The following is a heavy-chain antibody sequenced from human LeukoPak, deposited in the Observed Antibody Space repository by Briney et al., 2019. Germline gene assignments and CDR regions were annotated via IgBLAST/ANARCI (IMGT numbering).Heavy chain of an antibody. Sequence: GGSLRLSCAASGFTFISYWLTWVRQAPGKGLEWVANIKQDGSEKYYVGSVKGRFTISRDNAKNSLYLQMNSLRAEDTAVYYCARELSGVRFDYWGQGTLVTVSS. CDR1: GFTFISYW. CDR3: ARELSGVRFDY. CDR2: IKQDGSEK. D-gene: IGHD2/OR15-2a*01. J-gene: IGHJ4*02. V-gene: IGHV3-7*01.